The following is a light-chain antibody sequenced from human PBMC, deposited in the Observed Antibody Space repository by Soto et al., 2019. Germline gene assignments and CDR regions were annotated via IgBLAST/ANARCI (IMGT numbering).Light chain of an antibody. V-gene: IGKV3-11*01. CDR3: QQRSNWPT. CDR1: QSVSSY. CDR2: DAS. Sequence: EIVLTQSPATLSLSPGERATLSCRASQSVSSYLAWYQQKPGQAPRLLIYDASNRATGIPARFSGSGSGTDFTLTISSLEPEDFAVYYCQQRSNWPTSGQGTKGDIK. J-gene: IGKJ1*01.